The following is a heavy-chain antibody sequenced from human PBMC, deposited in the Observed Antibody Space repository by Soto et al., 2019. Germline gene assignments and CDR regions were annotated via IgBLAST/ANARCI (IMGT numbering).Heavy chain of an antibody. V-gene: IGHV1-46*01. Sequence: ASVKVSCKASGYTFTSYYMHWVRQAPGQGLEWMGIINPSGGSTSYAQKFQGRVTMTRDTSTSTVYMELSSLRSEDTAVYYCARGPYYYDSSGYYFNWFDPWGQGTLVTVSS. CDR3: ARGPYYYDSSGYYFNWFDP. CDR1: GYTFTSYY. J-gene: IGHJ5*02. D-gene: IGHD3-22*01. CDR2: INPSGGST.